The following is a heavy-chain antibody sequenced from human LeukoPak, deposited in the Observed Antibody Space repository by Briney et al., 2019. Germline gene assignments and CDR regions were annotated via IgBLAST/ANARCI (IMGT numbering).Heavy chain of an antibody. Sequence: GRSLRLSCAASGFTFSSYAMHWVRQAPGKGLEWVAVISYDGSNKYYADSVKGRFTISRDNSKNTLYLQMNSLRAEDTVVYYCARGIFITGTTEFDYWGQGTLVTVSS. CDR1: GFTFSSYA. CDR2: ISYDGSNK. V-gene: IGHV3-30-3*01. J-gene: IGHJ4*02. D-gene: IGHD1-7*01. CDR3: ARGIFITGTTEFDY.